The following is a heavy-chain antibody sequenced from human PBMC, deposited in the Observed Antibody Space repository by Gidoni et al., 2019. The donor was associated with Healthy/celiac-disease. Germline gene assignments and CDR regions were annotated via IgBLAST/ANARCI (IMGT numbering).Heavy chain of an antibody. J-gene: IGHJ4*02. D-gene: IGHD1-26*01. Sequence: EVQLVESGGGLVQPGGSLRLSCAASGFTVSSNYMSWVRQAPGKGLEWVSVIYSGGSTYYADSVKGRFTISRDNSKNTLYLQMNSLRAEDTAVYYCARDRSGSPLTFDYWGQGTLVTVSS. CDR3: ARDRSGSPLTFDY. CDR2: IYSGGST. CDR1: GFTVSSNY. V-gene: IGHV3-66*02.